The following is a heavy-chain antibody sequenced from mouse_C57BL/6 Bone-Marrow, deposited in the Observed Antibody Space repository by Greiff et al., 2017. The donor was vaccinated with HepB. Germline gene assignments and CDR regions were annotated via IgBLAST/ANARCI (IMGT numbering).Heavy chain of an antibody. CDR1: GYTFTSYG. Sequence: QVQLQQSGAELARPGASVKLSCKASGYTFTSYGISWVKQRTGQGLEWIGEIYPRSGNTYYNEKFKGKATLTADKSSSTAYMELRSLTSEDSAVYFCARHSITTVGAYWGQGTLVTVSA. J-gene: IGHJ3*01. CDR3: ARHSITTVGAY. D-gene: IGHD1-1*01. CDR2: IYPRSGNT. V-gene: IGHV1-81*01.